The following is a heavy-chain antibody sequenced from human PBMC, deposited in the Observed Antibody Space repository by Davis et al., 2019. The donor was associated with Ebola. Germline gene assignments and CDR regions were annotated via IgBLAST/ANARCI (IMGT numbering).Heavy chain of an antibody. CDR2: ISSSSSYI. CDR1: GFTFSSYS. V-gene: IGHV3-21*01. Sequence: GESLKISCAASGFTFSSYSMNWVRQAPGKGLEWVSSISSSSSYIYYADSVKGRFTISRDNAKNSLYLQMNSLRAEDTAVYYCAREGTPGVVHNWFDPWGQGTLVTVSS. J-gene: IGHJ5*02. D-gene: IGHD3-3*01. CDR3: AREGTPGVVHNWFDP.